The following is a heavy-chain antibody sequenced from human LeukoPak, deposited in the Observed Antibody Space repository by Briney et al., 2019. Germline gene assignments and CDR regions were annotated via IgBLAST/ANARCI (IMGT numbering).Heavy chain of an antibody. V-gene: IGHV4-59*08. CDR2: IYYSGST. CDR1: GGSISSYY. CDR3: ARSTRDYYDSRRKYNWFDP. J-gene: IGHJ5*02. Sequence: PSETLSLTCTVSGGSISSYYWSWIRQPPGKGLEWIGYIYYSGSTNYNPSLKSRITISVDTSKNQFSLKLSSVTAADTAVYYCARSTRDYYDSRRKYNWFDPWGQGTLVTVSS. D-gene: IGHD3-22*01.